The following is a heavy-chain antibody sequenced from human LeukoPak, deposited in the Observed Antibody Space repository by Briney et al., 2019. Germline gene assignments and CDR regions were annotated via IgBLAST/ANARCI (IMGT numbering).Heavy chain of an antibody. CDR3: ARSSLHYTSLGDYAFDI. D-gene: IGHD2-15*01. CDR1: GYTFTGYY. V-gene: IGHV1-2*06. Sequence: GASVKVSCKASGYTFTGYYMHWVRQAPGQGLEWMGRINPNSGGTNYAQKFQGRVTMTRDTSISTAYMELSRLRSDDTAVYYCARSSLHYTSLGDYAFDIWGQGTMVTVSS. J-gene: IGHJ3*02. CDR2: INPNSGGT.